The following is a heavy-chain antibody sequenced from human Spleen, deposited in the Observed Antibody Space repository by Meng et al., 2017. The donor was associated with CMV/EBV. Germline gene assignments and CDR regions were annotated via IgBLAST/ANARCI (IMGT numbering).Heavy chain of an antibody. CDR2: ISGSGEST. CDR1: GFTFNNYA. J-gene: IGHJ3*02. Sequence: GESLKISCAASGFTFNNYAMSWVRQAPGKGPEWVSAISGSGESTYYADSVKGRFTISRDNSKNTVYLQMNSLRAADTALYYCARAGYYSSIWNQGTGGDAFDIWGQGTRVTVSS. CDR3: ARAGYYSSIWNQGTGGDAFDI. D-gene: IGHD6-13*01. V-gene: IGHV3-23*01.